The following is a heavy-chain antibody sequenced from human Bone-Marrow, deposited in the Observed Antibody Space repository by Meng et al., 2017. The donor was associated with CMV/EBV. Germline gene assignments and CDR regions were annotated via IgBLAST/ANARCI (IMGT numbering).Heavy chain of an antibody. D-gene: IGHD2-2*01. Sequence: ASVKVSCKASGYTFTSYYMHWVRQAPGQGLEWMGIINPSGGSTSYAQKFQGRVTMTRDTSTSTVYMELSSLRSEDTAVYYCARGADTLGYCSGTSCPLGYWGQGTLVTVSS. CDR2: INPSGGST. V-gene: IGHV1-46*01. J-gene: IGHJ4*02. CDR1: GYTFTSYY. CDR3: ARGADTLGYCSGTSCPLGY.